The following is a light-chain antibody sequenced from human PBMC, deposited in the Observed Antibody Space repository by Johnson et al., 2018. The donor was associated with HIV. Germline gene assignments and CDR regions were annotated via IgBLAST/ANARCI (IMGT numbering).Light chain of an antibody. CDR3: GAWDSSLTTYV. CDR1: SSNIGNNY. V-gene: IGLV1-51*02. CDR2: ENN. J-gene: IGLJ1*01. Sequence: HSVLTQPPSVSAAPGQKVTISCSGSSSNIGNNYVSWYQQLPGTAPKLLIYENNKRPPGIPDRFSASKSGTSATLGITGLQTGDEADYYCGAWDSSLTTYVFGTGTKVTVL.